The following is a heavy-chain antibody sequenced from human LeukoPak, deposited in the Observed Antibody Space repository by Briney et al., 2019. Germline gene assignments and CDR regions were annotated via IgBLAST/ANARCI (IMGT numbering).Heavy chain of an antibody. CDR3: ARFVRGGSNSMPSFDY. J-gene: IGHJ4*02. Sequence: PGGSLRLSCAASGFTFSTYEMNLVRQAPGKGLEWVSYINSGANTIFYADSVKGRFTISRDNAKNSLYLQMNSLRAEDTAVYYCARFVRGGSNSMPSFDYWGQGTLVTVSS. D-gene: IGHD1-26*01. CDR1: GFTFSTYE. CDR2: INSGANTI. V-gene: IGHV3-48*03.